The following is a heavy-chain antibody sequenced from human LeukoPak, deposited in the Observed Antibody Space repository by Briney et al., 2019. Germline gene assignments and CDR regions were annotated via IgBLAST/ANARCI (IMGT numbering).Heavy chain of an antibody. V-gene: IGHV3-33*06. CDR3: AKDYNLRDYYFDY. Sequence: GRSLRLSCAASGFTFSSYGMHWVRQAPGKGLEWVAVIWYDGSNKCYADSVKGRFTISRDNSKNTLYLQMNSLRAEDTAVYYCAKDYNLRDYYFDYWGQGTLVTVSS. D-gene: IGHD3-10*01. J-gene: IGHJ4*02. CDR2: IWYDGSNK. CDR1: GFTFSSYG.